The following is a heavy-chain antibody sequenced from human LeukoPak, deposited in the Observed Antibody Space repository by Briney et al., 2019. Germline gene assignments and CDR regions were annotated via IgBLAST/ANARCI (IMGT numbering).Heavy chain of an antibody. D-gene: IGHD2-2*02. CDR1: GGSFSGYY. V-gene: IGHV4-34*01. J-gene: IGHJ6*02. CDR2: INHSGST. Sequence: PSETLSLTCAVYGGSFSGYYWSWIRQPPGKGLEWIGEINHSGSTNYNPSLKSRVTISVDTSKNQFSLKLSSVTAADTAVYYCARGAVDCSSTSCYTDPGYYYYGMDVWGQGTTVTVSS. CDR3: ARGAVDCSSTSCYTDPGYYYYGMDV.